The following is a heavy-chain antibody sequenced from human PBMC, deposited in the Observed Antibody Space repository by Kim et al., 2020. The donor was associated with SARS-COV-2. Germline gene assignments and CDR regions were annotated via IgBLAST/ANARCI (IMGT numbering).Heavy chain of an antibody. V-gene: IGHV4-30-4*01. CDR2: IYYSGST. D-gene: IGHD3-3*01. CDR3: ARVLVAPDFWSGYPDY. Sequence: SETLSLTCTVSGGSISSGDYYWSWIRQPPGKGLEWIGYIYYSGSTYYNPSLKSRVTISVDTSKNQFSLKLSSVTAADTAVYYCARVLVAPDFWSGYPDYWGQGTLVTVSS. J-gene: IGHJ4*02. CDR1: GGSISSGDYY.